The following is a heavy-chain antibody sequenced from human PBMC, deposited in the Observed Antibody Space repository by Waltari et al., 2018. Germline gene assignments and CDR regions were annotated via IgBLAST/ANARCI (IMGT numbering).Heavy chain of an antibody. V-gene: IGHV3-23*01. CDR1: GLTFRSYA. Sequence: EVKLLESGGGLVQPGGSLRLSCAASGLTFRSYAMSWVRQAPGKGLEWVSAISGSGGSTYYADSVKGRFTISRDNSKNTLYLQMNILRAEDTAVYYCAKEFSKVGVLWYWGQGTLVTVSS. J-gene: IGHJ4*02. D-gene: IGHD1-26*01. CDR2: ISGSGGST. CDR3: AKEFSKVGVLWY.